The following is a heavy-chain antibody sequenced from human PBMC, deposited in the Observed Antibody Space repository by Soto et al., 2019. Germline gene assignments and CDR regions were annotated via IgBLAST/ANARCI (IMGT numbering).Heavy chain of an antibody. CDR2: ISYSGST. D-gene: IGHD3-10*01. V-gene: IGHV4-39*07. CDR1: GGSISSDSYY. J-gene: IGHJ1*01. CDR3: ARVLWFGFDSYFQH. Sequence: PSETLSLTCTVSGGSISSDSYYWGWIRQSPEKGLEWIASISYSGSTYYNPTLKSRLIISVDTSKNQFSLKLSSVTAADTAVYYCARVLWFGFDSYFQHWGQGTLVTVSS.